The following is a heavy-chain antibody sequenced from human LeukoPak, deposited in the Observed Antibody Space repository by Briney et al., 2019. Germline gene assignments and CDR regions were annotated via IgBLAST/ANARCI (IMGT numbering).Heavy chain of an antibody. J-gene: IGHJ4*02. CDR1: GGSFSGYY. V-gene: IGHV4-34*01. CDR2: INHSGST. Sequence: KSSETLSLTCAVYGGSFSGYYWSWIRQPPGKGLEWIGEINHSGSTNYNPSLKSRVTMSVDTSKNQFSLKLSSVTAADTAVYYCASSYSGSYYDYWGQGTLVTVSS. D-gene: IGHD1-26*01. CDR3: ASSYSGSYYDY.